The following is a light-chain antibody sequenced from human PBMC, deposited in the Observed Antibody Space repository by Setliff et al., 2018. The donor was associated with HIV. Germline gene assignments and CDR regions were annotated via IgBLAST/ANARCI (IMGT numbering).Light chain of an antibody. CDR2: EDT. CDR3: SSYTSSNTWV. V-gene: IGLV2-18*02. J-gene: IGLJ3*02. Sequence: QSALTQPPSVSGSTGQSATISCTGTSSDVGSYNRVSWYQQPPGTAPKLIIYEDTYRPSGVPDRFSGSKSGNTASLTISGLQAEDEGDYYCSSYTSSNTWVFGGGTKVTVL. CDR1: SSDVGSYNR.